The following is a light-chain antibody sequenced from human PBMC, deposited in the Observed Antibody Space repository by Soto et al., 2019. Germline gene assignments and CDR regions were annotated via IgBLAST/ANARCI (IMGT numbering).Light chain of an antibody. CDR1: QSLQYSDGNTY. Sequence: DVVLTQSPLSLPVTLGQPASISCRSSQSLQYSDGNTYLNWFQQRPGHSPRRLIYKVSNRDSGVRDRCSGSGSGTDFTLRISRVEAEDVGVYYYMQSLHWRPYTFGQGTKREIK. CDR3: MQSLHWRPYT. V-gene: IGKV2-30*01. J-gene: IGKJ2*01. CDR2: KVS.